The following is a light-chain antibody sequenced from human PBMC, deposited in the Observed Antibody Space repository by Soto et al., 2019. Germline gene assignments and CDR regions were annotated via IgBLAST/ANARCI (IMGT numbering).Light chain of an antibody. CDR1: SSNIGSNA. J-gene: IGLJ2*01. V-gene: IGLV1-44*01. CDR2: NNN. Sequence: QSVLAQSPSASGTPGQRVTISCSGSSSNIGSNAVNWYQQLPGTAPKLLLYNNNVRPSGVPDRFSASKSGTSASLAISGLQSEDEANYYCAAWDDSLNGHVVFGGGPKLTVL. CDR3: AAWDDSLNGHVV.